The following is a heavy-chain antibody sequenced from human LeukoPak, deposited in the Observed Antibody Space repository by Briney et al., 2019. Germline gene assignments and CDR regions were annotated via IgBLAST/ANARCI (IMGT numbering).Heavy chain of an antibody. CDR1: GYTFTSYY. V-gene: IGHV1-46*01. CDR3: ARGRPDEWLATTIYAFDI. Sequence: ASVKVSCKASGYTFTSYYMHWVRQAPGQGLEWMGITNPSGGSTSYTQKFQGRVTMTRDTSPSTVYMELRSPRSQDTAACFSARGRPDEWLATTIYAFDIWRQETIATVPT. D-gene: IGHD3-3*01. J-gene: IGHJ3*02. CDR2: TNPSGGST.